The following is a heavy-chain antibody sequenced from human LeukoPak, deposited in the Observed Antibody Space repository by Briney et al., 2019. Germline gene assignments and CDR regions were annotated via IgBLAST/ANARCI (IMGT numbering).Heavy chain of an antibody. V-gene: IGHV3-7*01. Sequence: RPGGSLRLSCAASGFPFRTYWMSWVRQAPGKGLEWVANIKQDGSEKYYVDSVKGRFTISRDNAKNSLYLQMNSLRAEDTAVYYRARDRHLLRLLTSNAFDIWGQGTMVTVSS. J-gene: IGHJ3*02. CDR2: IKQDGSEK. D-gene: IGHD2-21*01. CDR3: ARDRHLLRLLTSNAFDI. CDR1: GFPFRTYW.